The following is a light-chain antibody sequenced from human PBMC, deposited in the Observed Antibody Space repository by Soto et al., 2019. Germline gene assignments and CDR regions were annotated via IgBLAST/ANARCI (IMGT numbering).Light chain of an antibody. CDR2: GAS. V-gene: IGKV3-20*01. J-gene: IGKJ1*01. CDR3: QRYGSSPSWT. Sequence: ESVLTQSPCTLSLSPGERATLSCRASQSVSNSYLAWYQQKPGQAPRLLIYGASSRATGIPNRFSGSGSGTDFTLTSNRLEPEDFAVYYCQRYGSSPSWTFGQGTKVEIK. CDR1: QSVSNSY.